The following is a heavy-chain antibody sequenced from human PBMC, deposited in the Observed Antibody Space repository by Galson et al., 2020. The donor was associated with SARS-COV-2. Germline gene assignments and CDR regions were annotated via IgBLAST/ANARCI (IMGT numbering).Heavy chain of an antibody. J-gene: IGHJ4*02. CDR2: IRYDGSNK. Sequence: QLGESLKISCAASGFTFSSYGMHWVRQAPGKGLEWVAFIRYDGSNKYYADSVKGRFTISRDNSKNTLYLQMNSLRAEDTAVYYCAKDYGDYGSRLFDYWGQGTLVTVSS. V-gene: IGHV3-30*02. CDR1: GFTFSSYG. CDR3: AKDYGDYGSRLFDY. D-gene: IGHD4-17*01.